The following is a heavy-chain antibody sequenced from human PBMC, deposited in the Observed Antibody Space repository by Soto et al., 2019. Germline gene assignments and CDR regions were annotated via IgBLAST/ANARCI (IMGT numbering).Heavy chain of an antibody. CDR1: GFTFSSYA. Sequence: GGSXRLSCAASGFTFSSYAMSWVRQAPGKGLEWVSSIGGSGDSTYYADSVKGRFTISRDNSKNTLYMQMNSLRVEDTAVYYCAKVPRRGTTVTTLFDHWGQGTLVTVSS. CDR2: IGGSGDST. V-gene: IGHV3-23*01. J-gene: IGHJ4*02. D-gene: IGHD4-4*01. CDR3: AKVPRRGTTVTTLFDH.